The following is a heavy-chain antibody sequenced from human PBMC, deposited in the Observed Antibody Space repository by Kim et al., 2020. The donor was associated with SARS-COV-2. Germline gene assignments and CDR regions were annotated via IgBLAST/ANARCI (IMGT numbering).Heavy chain of an antibody. CDR1: GFTFSDYY. CDR3: ASGTEYGSGSYYNPYYYYYYGMDV. D-gene: IGHD3-10*01. V-gene: IGHV3-11*01. CDR2: ISSSGSTI. J-gene: IGHJ6*02. Sequence: GGSLRLSCAASGFTFSDYYMSWIRQAPGKGLEWVSYISSSGSTIYYADSVKGRFTISRDNAKNSLYLQMNSLRAEDTAVYYCASGTEYGSGSYYNPYYYYYYGMDVWGQGTTVTVSS.